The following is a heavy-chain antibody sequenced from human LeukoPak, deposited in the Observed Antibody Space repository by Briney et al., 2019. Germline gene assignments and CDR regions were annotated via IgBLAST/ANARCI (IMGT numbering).Heavy chain of an antibody. J-gene: IGHJ4*02. D-gene: IGHD6-13*01. CDR3: AREIAGLYYCDY. V-gene: IGHV3-30-3*01. Sequence: GGSLRLSCAASGFTFSSYAMHWVRQAPGKGLAWAAVISYDGSNKYYADSVKGRFTISRDNSKNTLYLQMNSLRAEDTAVYYWAREIAGLYYCDYWGRGTLVTVSS. CDR1: GFTFSSYA. CDR2: ISYDGSNK.